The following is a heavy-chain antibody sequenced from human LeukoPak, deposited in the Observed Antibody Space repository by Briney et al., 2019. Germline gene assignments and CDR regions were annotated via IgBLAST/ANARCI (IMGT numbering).Heavy chain of an antibody. J-gene: IGHJ4*02. Sequence: PGGSLRLSCAASGFTFSSYAMHWVRQAPGKGLEWVAVISYDGSNKYYADSVKGRFTISRDNSKNTLYLQMNSLRAEDTAVYYCARGYSSGWFGGGSTCDYWGQGTLVTVSS. V-gene: IGHV3-30-3*01. CDR2: ISYDGSNK. D-gene: IGHD6-19*01. CDR3: ARGYSSGWFGGGSTCDY. CDR1: GFTFSSYA.